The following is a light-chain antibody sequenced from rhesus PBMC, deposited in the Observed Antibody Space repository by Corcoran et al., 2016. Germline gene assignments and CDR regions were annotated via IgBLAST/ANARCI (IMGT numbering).Light chain of an antibody. V-gene: IGKV1-69*01. CDR1: QGFSNW. Sequence: DIQMTQSPSSLSASVGDRVTITCRASQGFSNWLAWYQQKPGKAPKLLSYRAYNLETGVQARFSGSGSGTDFTLTISRLQPADIVTYYCQQHDNSPWTFGQGTKVEIK. CDR2: RAY. J-gene: IGKJ1*01. CDR3: QQHDNSPWT.